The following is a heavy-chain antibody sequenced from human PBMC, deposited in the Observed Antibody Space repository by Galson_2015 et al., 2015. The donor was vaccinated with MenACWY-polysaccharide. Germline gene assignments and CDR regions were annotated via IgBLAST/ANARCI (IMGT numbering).Heavy chain of an antibody. V-gene: IGHV3-33*01. CDR2: IWSDGSHQ. J-gene: IGHJ6*03. Sequence: SLRLSCAASGFTFSSYGMHWVRQAPGKGLEWVAVIWSDGSHQYYGDSVKGRFTISRDNSKNTPYLQMNSLRAEDTAVYYCARDRTTMHYMDVWGKGTTVTVSS. CDR3: ARDRTTMHYMDV. D-gene: IGHD1-1*01. CDR1: GFTFSSYG.